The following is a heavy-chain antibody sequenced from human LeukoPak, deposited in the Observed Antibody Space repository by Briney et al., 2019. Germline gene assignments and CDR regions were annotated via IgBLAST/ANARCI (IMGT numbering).Heavy chain of an antibody. V-gene: IGHV4-34*01. D-gene: IGHD3-22*01. J-gene: IGHJ4*02. CDR1: GGSFSGYY. CDR2: INHSGST. CDR3: ARVGGRNDSSVLYYFDY. Sequence: LSETLSLTCAVYGGSFSGYYWSWIRQPPGKGLEWIGEINHSGSTNYNPSLKSRVTISVDTSKNQFSLKLSSVTAADTAVYYCARVGGRNDSSVLYYFDYWGQGTLVTVSS.